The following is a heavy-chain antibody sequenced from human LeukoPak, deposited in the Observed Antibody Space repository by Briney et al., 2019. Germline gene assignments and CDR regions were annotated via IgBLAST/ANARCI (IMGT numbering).Heavy chain of an antibody. CDR1: GFIFSSYG. CDR2: IWYDGSNK. Sequence: PGGSLRLSCAASGFIFSSYGMHWVRQAPGKGLEWVAVIWYDGSNKYYADSVKGRFTISRDNSKNTLYLQMNSLRAEDTAVYYCARDRVYSSGWDFDYWGQGTLVTVSS. D-gene: IGHD6-19*01. CDR3: ARDRVYSSGWDFDY. V-gene: IGHV3-33*01. J-gene: IGHJ4*02.